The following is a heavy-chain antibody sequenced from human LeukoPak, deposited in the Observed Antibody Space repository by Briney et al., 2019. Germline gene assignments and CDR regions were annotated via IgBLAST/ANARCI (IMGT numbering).Heavy chain of an antibody. D-gene: IGHD3-10*01. Sequence: PGGSLRLSCATSGFTFSSYAMNWVRQAPGKGMECVAGISGSGGSTYYADSVKGRFTISRDNSKDTLYLQTNSLSPEDTALFYCEKVYYYGSGTSRFYFDSWGQGTLVIVSS. CDR3: EKVYYYGSGTSRFYFDS. CDR2: ISGSGGST. CDR1: GFTFSSYA. V-gene: IGHV3-23*01. J-gene: IGHJ4*02.